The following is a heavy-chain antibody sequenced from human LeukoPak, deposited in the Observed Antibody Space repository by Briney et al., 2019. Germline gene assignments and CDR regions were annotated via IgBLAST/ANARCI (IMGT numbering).Heavy chain of an antibody. V-gene: IGHV1-2*06. J-gene: IGHJ4*02. CDR2: INPNSGGT. CDR3: ARDHKSSSWYSD. Sequence: GASVKVSCKASGYTFTGYYMHWVRLAPGQGLEWMGRINPNSGGTNYAQKFQGRVTMTRDTSISTAYMELSRLRSDDTAVYYCARDHKSSSWYSDWGQGTLVTVSS. D-gene: IGHD6-13*01. CDR1: GYTFTGYY.